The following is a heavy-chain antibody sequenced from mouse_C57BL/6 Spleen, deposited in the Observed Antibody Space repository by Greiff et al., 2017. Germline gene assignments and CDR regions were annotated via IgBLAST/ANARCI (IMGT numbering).Heavy chain of an antibody. D-gene: IGHD1-1*01. J-gene: IGHJ2*01. CDR1: GYTFTSYW. CDR2: IDPSDSET. Sequence: QVQLQQPGAELVRPGSSVKLSCKASGYTFTSYWMHWVKQRPIQGLEWIGNIDPSDSETHYNQKFKDKATLTVDKSSSTAYMQLSSLTSEDSAVYYCARRSGRSFHFDYWGQGTTLTVSS. V-gene: IGHV1-52*01. CDR3: ARRSGRSFHFDY.